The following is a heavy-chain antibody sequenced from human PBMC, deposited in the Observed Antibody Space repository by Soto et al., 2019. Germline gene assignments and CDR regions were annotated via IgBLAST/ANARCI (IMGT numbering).Heavy chain of an antibody. CDR1: GFTFSSYS. D-gene: IGHD1-26*01. V-gene: IGHV3-48*02. J-gene: IGHJ5*02. CDR2: ISSSSSTI. CDR3: ARDSLEWELHGGNWFDP. Sequence: GGSLRLSCAASGFTFSSYSMNWVRQAPGKGLEWVSYISSSSSTIYYADSVKGRFTISRDNAKNSLYLQMNSLRDEDTAVYYCARDSLEWELHGGNWFDPWGQGTLVTVSS.